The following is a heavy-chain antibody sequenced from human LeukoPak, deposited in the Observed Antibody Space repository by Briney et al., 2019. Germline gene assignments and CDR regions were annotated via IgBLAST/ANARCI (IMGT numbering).Heavy chain of an antibody. Sequence: ASVKVSCKLSGYTLTELSMHWVRQAPGKGLEWMGGFDPEDGETIYAQKFQGRVTMTEDTSTDTAYMELSSLRSEDTAVYYCARLEIAVAGPDYWGQGTLVTVSS. CDR3: ARLEIAVAGPDY. CDR1: GYTLTELS. CDR2: FDPEDGET. J-gene: IGHJ4*02. D-gene: IGHD6-19*01. V-gene: IGHV1-24*01.